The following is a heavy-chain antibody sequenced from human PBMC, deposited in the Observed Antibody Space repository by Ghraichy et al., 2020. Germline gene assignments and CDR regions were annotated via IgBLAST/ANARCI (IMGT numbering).Heavy chain of an antibody. CDR3: ASQFYYDSSGSMFDY. J-gene: IGHJ4*02. V-gene: IGHV4-39*01. Sequence: SETLSLTCTVSGGSISSSSYYWGWIRQPPGKGLEWIGSIYYSGSTYYNPSLKSRVTISVDTSKNQFSLKLSSVTAADTAVYYCASQFYYDSSGSMFDYWGQGTLVTVSS. D-gene: IGHD3-22*01. CDR2: IYYSGST. CDR1: GGSISSSSYY.